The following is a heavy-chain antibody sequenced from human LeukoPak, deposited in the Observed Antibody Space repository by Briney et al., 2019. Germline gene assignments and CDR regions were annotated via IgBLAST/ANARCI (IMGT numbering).Heavy chain of an antibody. CDR3: ATEYCTNGVCRRYYFDY. Sequence: PGGSLRLSCAASGFTFSSYGMHWVRQAPGTGLEWVAFIRYDGSNKYYADSVKGRFTISRDNSKNTLYLQMNSLRAEDTAVYYCATEYCTNGVCRRYYFDYWGQGTLVTVSS. D-gene: IGHD2-8*01. J-gene: IGHJ4*02. CDR1: GFTFSSYG. CDR2: IRYDGSNK. V-gene: IGHV3-30*02.